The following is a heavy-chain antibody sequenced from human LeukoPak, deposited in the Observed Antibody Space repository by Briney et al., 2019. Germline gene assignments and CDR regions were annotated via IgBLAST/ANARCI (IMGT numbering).Heavy chain of an antibody. D-gene: IGHD1-1*01. J-gene: IGHJ4*02. Sequence: GGSLRLSCAASGFTFSSYAMSWVPQAPGKGREWVSAISGSGGGTYFADSVKGRFTISRDNSKNTLSLQMNSLSAEDTAVYYCAKGQELDDGGFDSWGQGTLVTVSS. V-gene: IGHV3-23*01. CDR1: GFTFSSYA. CDR2: ISGSGGGT. CDR3: AKGQELDDGGFDS.